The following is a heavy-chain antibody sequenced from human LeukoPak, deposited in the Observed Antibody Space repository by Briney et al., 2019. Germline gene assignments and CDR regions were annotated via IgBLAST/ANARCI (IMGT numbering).Heavy chain of an antibody. CDR3: ARIASVLLWFGSFDI. Sequence: PSETLSLTCAVYGGSFSGYYWSWIRQPPGKGLEWIGEINHSGSTNYNPSLKSRVTISVDTSKNQFSLKLSSVTAAGTAVYYCARIASVLLWFGSFDIWGQGTMVTVSS. CDR1: GGSFSGYY. CDR2: INHSGST. D-gene: IGHD3-10*01. J-gene: IGHJ3*02. V-gene: IGHV4-34*01.